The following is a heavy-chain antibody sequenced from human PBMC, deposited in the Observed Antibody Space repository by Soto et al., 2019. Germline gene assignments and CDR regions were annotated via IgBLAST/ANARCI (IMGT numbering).Heavy chain of an antibody. CDR1: V. CDR2: ISYDGGKG. D-gene: IGHD3-10*01. Sequence: VMHRVRQAPDMGLEWVTVISYDGGKGYYGDSVTGRFTFCKDNSENTLDVQKTRLRAEDAAVSLISVIIFYYADFDPWGQGTQVTVSS. V-gene: IGHV3-30-3*01. CDR3: SVIIFYYADFDP. J-gene: IGHJ5*02.